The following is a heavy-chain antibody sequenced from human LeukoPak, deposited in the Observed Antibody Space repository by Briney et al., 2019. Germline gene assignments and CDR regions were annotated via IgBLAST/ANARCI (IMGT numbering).Heavy chain of an antibody. Sequence: SVKVSCKASGYTFTSYDINWVRQAPGQGLEWMGGIIPIFGTANYAQKFQGRVTITADKSTSTAYMELSSLRSEDTAVYYCATNEMATTPNFDYWGQGTLVTVSS. V-gene: IGHV1-69*06. D-gene: IGHD5-24*01. J-gene: IGHJ4*02. CDR3: ATNEMATTPNFDY. CDR2: IIPIFGTA. CDR1: GYTFTSYD.